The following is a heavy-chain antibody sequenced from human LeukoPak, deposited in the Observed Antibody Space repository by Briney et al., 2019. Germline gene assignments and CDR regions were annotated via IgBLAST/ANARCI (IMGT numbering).Heavy chain of an antibody. CDR2: IIPIFRTA. V-gene: IGHV1-69*05. D-gene: IGHD3-10*01. CDR1: GGTFSSYA. J-gene: IGHJ4*02. CDR3: AREIRGSDAYFDY. Sequence: SVKVSCKASGGTFSSYAISWVRQAPGQGLDWMGRIIPIFRTANYAQKFQGRVTITTDESTSTAYMELSSLRSEDTAVYYCAREIRGSDAYFDYWGQGTLVTVSS.